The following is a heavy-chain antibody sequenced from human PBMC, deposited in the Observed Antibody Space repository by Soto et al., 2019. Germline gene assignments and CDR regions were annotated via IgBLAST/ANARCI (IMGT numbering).Heavy chain of an antibody. CDR3: EREAHFGDYLLLDYYYGMDV. CDR1: DGSVSSGSNL. Sequence: QVQLQESGPGLVKPAETLSLTCSVSDGSVSSGSNLWVWIRQPPGKGLEWFGYIYDSGTTNYNPSLQSRVTIKVDTSKNQFSLKLSSVPAADTAVYFCEREAHFGDYLLLDYYYGMDVWGQGTTVTVSS. CDR2: IYDSGTT. D-gene: IGHD4-17*01. V-gene: IGHV4-61*01. J-gene: IGHJ6*02.